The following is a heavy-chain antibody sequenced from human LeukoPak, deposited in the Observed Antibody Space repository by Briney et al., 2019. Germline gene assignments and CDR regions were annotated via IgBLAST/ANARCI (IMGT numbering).Heavy chain of an antibody. V-gene: IGHV3-21*01. Sequence: GGSLRLSCAASGFTFSSYGMTWVRQAPGKGLEWVSSISSSSSYIYYADSVKGRFTISRDNAKNSLYLQMNSLRAEDTAVYYCASAYSSSSPFDYWGQGTLVTVSS. CDR3: ASAYSSSSPFDY. J-gene: IGHJ4*02. D-gene: IGHD6-6*01. CDR1: GFTFSSYG. CDR2: ISSSSSYI.